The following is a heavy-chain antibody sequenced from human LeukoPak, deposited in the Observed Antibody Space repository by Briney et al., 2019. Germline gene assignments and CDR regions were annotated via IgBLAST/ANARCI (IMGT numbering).Heavy chain of an antibody. V-gene: IGHV3-48*01. CDR1: GLTLSSYN. D-gene: IGHD2/OR15-2a*01. CDR3: ATKNPGDN. J-gene: IGHJ4*01. CDR2: ISSDSHHT. Sequence: GGSLRLSCVVSGLTLSSYNMNWVRQAPGRGLEWVSFISSDSHHTHYAGSVKGRFTVSRDNAKNSLYLQMNSLRVEDTGIYYCATKNPGDNWGHGTLVTVSA.